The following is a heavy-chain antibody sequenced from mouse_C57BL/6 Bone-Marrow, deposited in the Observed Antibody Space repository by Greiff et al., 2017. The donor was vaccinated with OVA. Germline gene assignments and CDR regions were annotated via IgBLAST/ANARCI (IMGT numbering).Heavy chain of an antibody. J-gene: IGHJ1*03. CDR3: ARGGLRLTYWYFDV. CDR2: IPPNSGST. CDR1: GYTFTSYW. D-gene: IGHD2-4*01. Sequence: QVQLQQPGAELVKPGASVKLSCKASGYTFTSYWMHWVKQRPGQGLEWIGMIPPNSGSTNYNEKFKSKATLTVDKSSSTAYMQLSSLTSEDSAVYYCARGGLRLTYWYFDVWGTGTTVTVSS. V-gene: IGHV1-64*01.